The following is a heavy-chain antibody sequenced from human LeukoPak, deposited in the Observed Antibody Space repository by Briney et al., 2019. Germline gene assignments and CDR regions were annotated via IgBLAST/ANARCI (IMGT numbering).Heavy chain of an antibody. CDR2: MNPNSGNT. D-gene: IGHD2-2*01. J-gene: IGHJ5*02. Sequence: ASVKVSCKASGYTFTSYDINWVRQATGQGLERMGWMNPNSGNTGYAQKFQGRVTMTRNTSISTAYMELSSLRSEDTAVYYCARGYCSSTSCFRGWNWFDPWGQGTLVTVSS. CDR3: ARGYCSSTSCFRGWNWFDP. CDR1: GYTFTSYD. V-gene: IGHV1-8*01.